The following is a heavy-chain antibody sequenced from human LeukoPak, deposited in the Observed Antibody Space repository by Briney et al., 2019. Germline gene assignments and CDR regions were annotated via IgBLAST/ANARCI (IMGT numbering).Heavy chain of an antibody. CDR3: ARDGKDYDILTGYYPDAFDI. D-gene: IGHD3-9*01. CDR2: IYYSGST. CDR1: GGSISNGDHY. V-gene: IGHV4-61*08. J-gene: IGHJ3*02. Sequence: PSETLSLTCTVSGGSISNGDHYWSWIRQHPGKGLEWIGHIYYSGSTNYNPSLKSRVTISVDTSKNQFSLKLSSVTAADTAVYYCARDGKDYDILTGYYPDAFDIWGQGTMVTVSS.